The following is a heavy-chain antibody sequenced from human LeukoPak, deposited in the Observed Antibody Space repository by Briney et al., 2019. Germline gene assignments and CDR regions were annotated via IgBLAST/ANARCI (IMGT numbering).Heavy chain of an antibody. CDR1: GVSFSGYY. CDR2: INHSGST. J-gene: IGHJ5*02. CDR3: ARGKTYYGSGSSKNWFDP. V-gene: IGHV4-34*01. D-gene: IGHD3-10*01. Sequence: SETLSLTCAVYGVSFSGYYWSWIRQPPGKGLEWIGGINHSGSTNYNPSLKSRVTISVDTSKNQFSLKLSSVTAADTAVYYCARGKTYYGSGSSKNWFDPWGQGTLVTVSS.